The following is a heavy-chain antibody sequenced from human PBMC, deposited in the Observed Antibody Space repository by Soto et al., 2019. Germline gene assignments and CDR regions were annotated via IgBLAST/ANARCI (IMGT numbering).Heavy chain of an antibody. CDR2: LSGSGGDT. D-gene: IGHD2-2*01. V-gene: IGHV3-23*01. J-gene: IGHJ4*02. Sequence: PGGSLRLSCAASGFTFSNYAMNWVRQAPGKGLEWVSGLSGSGGDTYFADSVKGRFTISRDNSKNTLYLQMYSLRAEDTAVYYCGKGGSVGVPAGIYFDYWGQGTLVTVSS. CDR3: GKGGSVGVPAGIYFDY. CDR1: GFTFSNYA.